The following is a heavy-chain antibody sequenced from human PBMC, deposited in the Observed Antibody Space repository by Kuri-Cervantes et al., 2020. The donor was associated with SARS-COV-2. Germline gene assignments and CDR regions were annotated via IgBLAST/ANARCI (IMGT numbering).Heavy chain of an antibody. J-gene: IGHJ4*02. D-gene: IGHD3-10*01. CDR3: ARTLDYYGSGTYCLDY. CDR1: GGSVSSGSHY. CDR2: IYYSGST. Sequence: GSLRLSCIVSGGSVSSGSHYWSWIRQPPGKGLEWIGYIYYSGSTKYNPSLKSRVTMSVDTSKNQFSLKLNSVTPADTAVYYCARTLDYYGSGTYCLDYWGQGTLVTVSS. V-gene: IGHV4-61*01.